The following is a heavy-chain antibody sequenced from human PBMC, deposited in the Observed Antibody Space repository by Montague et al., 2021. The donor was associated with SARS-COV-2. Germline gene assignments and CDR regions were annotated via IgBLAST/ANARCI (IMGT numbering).Heavy chain of an antibody. V-gene: IGHV3-21*01. CDR1: GFTFSSYS. CDR2: ISSSSSYI. CDR3: ARDPYYDILTGYYKD. Sequence: LRLSCAASGFTFSSYSMNWVRQAPGKGLEWVSSISSSSSYIYYADSVKGRFTISRDNAKNSLYLQMNSLRAEDTAVYYCARDPYYDILTGYYKDWGQGTLVTVSS. J-gene: IGHJ4*02. D-gene: IGHD3-9*01.